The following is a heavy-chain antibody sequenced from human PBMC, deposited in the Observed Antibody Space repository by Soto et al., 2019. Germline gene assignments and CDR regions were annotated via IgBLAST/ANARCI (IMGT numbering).Heavy chain of an antibody. D-gene: IGHD6-6*01. CDR1: GCTFSSYG. V-gene: IGHV3-23*01. J-gene: IGHJ4*02. CDR3: AKRSIAARTFDY. CDR2: ISGSGGST. Sequence: GGSLRLSCAASGCTFSSYGMSWVRQAPGKGLEWVSAISGSGGSTYYADSVKGRFTISRDNSKNTLYLQMNSLRAEDTAVYYCAKRSIAARTFDYWGQGTLVTVSS.